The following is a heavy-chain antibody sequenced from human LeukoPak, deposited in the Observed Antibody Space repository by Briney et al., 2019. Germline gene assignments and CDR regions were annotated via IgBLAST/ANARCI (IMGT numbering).Heavy chain of an antibody. CDR3: ARSAVGTSCCTAVDY. V-gene: IGHV3-21*04. J-gene: IGHJ4*02. CDR1: GFTFSSYT. D-gene: IGHD1-26*01. Sequence: GGSLRLSCAASGFTFSSYTMTWVRQAPGKGLEWVSSISGSSRHKYYADSVKGRFTISRDNAKNSLYLQMNSLRAEDTAEYYCARSAVGTSCCTAVDYWGQGTLVTVSS. CDR2: ISGSSRHK.